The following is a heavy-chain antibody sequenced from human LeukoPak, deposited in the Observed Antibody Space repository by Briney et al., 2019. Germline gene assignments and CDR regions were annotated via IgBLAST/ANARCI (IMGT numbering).Heavy chain of an antibody. V-gene: IGHV1-2*02. Sequence: ASVKVSCKASGYTFTGYYMHWVRQAPGQGLEWMGWINPNSGGTNYAQKFQGRVTMTRDTSISTAYMELSRLRSDDTAVYYCARAGSGSYLSVKVRYYYMDVWGKGTTVTVSS. CDR2: INPNSGGT. J-gene: IGHJ6*03. CDR1: GYTFTGYY. D-gene: IGHD3-10*01. CDR3: ARAGSGSYLSVKVRYYYMDV.